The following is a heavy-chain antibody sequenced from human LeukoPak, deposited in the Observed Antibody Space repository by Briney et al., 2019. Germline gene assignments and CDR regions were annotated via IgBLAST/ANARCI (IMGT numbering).Heavy chain of an antibody. CDR3: ASRTVLLWFGATRFDP. Sequence: SETLSLTCAVYGGSFSGFYWSWIRQPPGKGLEWIGDINHSGGTNYIPSLKSRVTISVDTSKNQFSLKLSSVTAADTAVYYCASRTVLLWFGATRFDPWGQGTLVTVSS. CDR1: GGSFSGFY. CDR2: INHSGGT. J-gene: IGHJ5*02. V-gene: IGHV4-34*01. D-gene: IGHD3-10*01.